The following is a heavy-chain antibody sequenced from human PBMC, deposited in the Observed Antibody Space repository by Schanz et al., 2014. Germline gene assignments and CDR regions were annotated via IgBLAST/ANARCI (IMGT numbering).Heavy chain of an antibody. V-gene: IGHV3-74*01. CDR3: ARPALWFGDNCFDP. CDR1: GFTFSSYW. D-gene: IGHD3-10*01. Sequence: EVQLVESGGGLVQPGGSLRLSCAASGFTFSSYWMHWVRQVPGNGLVWVSRMKSDGSSTSYADSVKGRFTISRDNAKNTLYLQMNSLRAEDTAVYYCARPALWFGDNCFDPWGQGTLVTVSS. CDR2: MKSDGSST. J-gene: IGHJ5*02.